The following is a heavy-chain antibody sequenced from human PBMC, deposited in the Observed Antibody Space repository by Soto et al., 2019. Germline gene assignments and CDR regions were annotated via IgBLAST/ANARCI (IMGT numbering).Heavy chain of an antibody. V-gene: IGHV1-18*01. CDR2: INTHNGNT. J-gene: IGHJ6*02. D-gene: IGHD3-10*01. Sequence: QVQLEQSAPEVKKPGASVKVSCKASGYTFTTYGISWVRQAPGEGLEWLGWINTHNGNTNYAQNLQGRVFMTADTSTNTAYMELRSLRSDDTAMYYCTREGSAPYYYYGMDAWGQGTTVTVSS. CDR3: TREGSAPYYYYGMDA. CDR1: GYTFTTYG.